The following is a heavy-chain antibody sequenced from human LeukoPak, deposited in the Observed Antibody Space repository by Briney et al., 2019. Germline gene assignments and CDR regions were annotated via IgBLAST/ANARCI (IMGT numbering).Heavy chain of an antibody. D-gene: IGHD1/OR15-1a*01. V-gene: IGHV2-5*02. J-gene: IGHJ4*02. CDR2: TFWDNDK. CDR3: AHRRLGKINGWHNSYFDN. Sequence: SGPTLVSPAHTLTLTCTFSGCARRTPGEGVGWIRQPPAKGLETLSVTFWDNDKRYSPSLKSRLTIAKDTSNNNVVLTMTNMGPADTATSSCAHRRLGKINGWHNSYFDNWGPGAPVTASS. CDR1: GCARRTPGEG.